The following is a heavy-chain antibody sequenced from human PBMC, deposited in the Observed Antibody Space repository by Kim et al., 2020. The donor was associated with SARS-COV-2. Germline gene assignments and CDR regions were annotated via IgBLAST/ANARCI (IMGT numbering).Heavy chain of an antibody. D-gene: IGHD5-12*01. CDR2: INPSGGTT. CDR1: GYTFTSYY. CDR3: ARDNGYSGYDLPGGY. J-gene: IGHJ4*02. Sequence: ASVKVSCKASGYTFTSYYMHWVRQAPGQGLEWMGIINPSGGTTSYARKFRGRITMTSDTSTSTVYMELSSLRSEDTAMYYCARDNGYSGYDLPGGYWGQGTLVTVSS. V-gene: IGHV1-46*01.